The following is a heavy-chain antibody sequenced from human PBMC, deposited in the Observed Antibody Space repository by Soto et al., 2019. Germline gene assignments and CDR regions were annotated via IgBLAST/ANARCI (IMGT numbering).Heavy chain of an antibody. D-gene: IGHD2-8*02. CDR2: IVPIFGTA. CDR3: ASPTGKLDY. Sequence: QVQLVQSGAEVKKPGSSVKVSCRASGGTFSNYAISWVRQAPGQGLEWMGGIVPIFGTANYEQKFQGRITITADESTSTAYMGLSSLGSDDTAVYYCASPTGKLDYWGQGTLVTVSS. V-gene: IGHV1-69*01. J-gene: IGHJ4*02. CDR1: GGTFSNYA.